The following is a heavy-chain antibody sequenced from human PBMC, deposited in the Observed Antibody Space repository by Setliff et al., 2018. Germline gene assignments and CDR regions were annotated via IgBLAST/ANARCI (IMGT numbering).Heavy chain of an antibody. CDR1: GGSISSHY. CDR2: IYYSGST. CDR3: AREEPYSSSWSWFDP. V-gene: IGHV4-59*11. Sequence: SETLSLTCTVSGGSISSHYWSWIRQPPGKGLEWIGYIYYSGSTNYNPSLKSRVTISVDTSKNQFSLKLSSVTAADTAVYYCAREEPYSSSWSWFDPWGQGTPVTVSS. J-gene: IGHJ5*02. D-gene: IGHD6-13*01.